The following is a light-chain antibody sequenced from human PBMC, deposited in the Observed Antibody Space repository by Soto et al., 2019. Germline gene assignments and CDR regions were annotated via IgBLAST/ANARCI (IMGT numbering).Light chain of an antibody. CDR2: SNN. CDR3: AAWDDSLNGVV. J-gene: IGLJ2*01. V-gene: IGLV1-44*01. CDR1: SSNIGSNT. Sequence: QSVLNQPPSASGTPRQRVTISCSGSSSNIGSNTVNWYQQLPGTAPKLLIYSNNQRPSGVPDRFSGSKSGTSASLAISGLQSEDEADYYCAAWDDSLNGVVFGGGTQLTVL.